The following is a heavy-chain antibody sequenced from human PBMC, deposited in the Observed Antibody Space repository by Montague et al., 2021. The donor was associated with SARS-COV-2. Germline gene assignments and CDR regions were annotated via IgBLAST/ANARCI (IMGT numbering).Heavy chain of an antibody. CDR2: IYYTGNT. J-gene: IGHJ4*02. V-gene: IGHV4-4*02. D-gene: IGHD3-10*01. CDR1: DGSISSPNW. CDR3: ARESSSGSYLVY. Sequence: SETLSLTCAVSDGSISSPNWWNWVRQPPGKGLEWIGEIYYTGNTNYNPSLKSRVTIFIDKSKNHFSLKLSSVTAADTAVYYCARESSSGSYLVYWGQGTLVTVSS.